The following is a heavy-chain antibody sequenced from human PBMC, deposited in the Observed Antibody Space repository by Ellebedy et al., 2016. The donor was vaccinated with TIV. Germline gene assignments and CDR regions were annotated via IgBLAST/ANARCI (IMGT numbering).Heavy chain of an antibody. J-gene: IGHJ4*02. CDR2: ISWNSGSI. CDR1: GFTFDDYA. Sequence: SLKISXAASGFTFDDYAMHWVRQAPGKGLEWVSGISWNSGSIGYADSVKGRFTISRDNAKNSLYLQMNSLRAEDTALYYCAKGSDVVPAAYFDYWGQGTLVTVSS. V-gene: IGHV3-9*01. CDR3: AKGSDVVPAAYFDY. D-gene: IGHD2-2*01.